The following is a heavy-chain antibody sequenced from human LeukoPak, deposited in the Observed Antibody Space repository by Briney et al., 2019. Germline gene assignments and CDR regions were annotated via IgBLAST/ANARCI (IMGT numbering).Heavy chain of an antibody. V-gene: IGHV3-23*01. CDR3: VRDRGFYDTSPPD. Sequence: TGGSLRLSCAASGFTFTTYWMHWVRQAPGKGLEWVSSIRQSGDITYYADSVEGRFTISRDNSKNTLSLQMNSLSREDTAIYYCVRDRGFYDTSPPDWGQGTLVTVSS. CDR2: IRQSGDIT. D-gene: IGHD3-22*01. CDR1: GFTFTTYW. J-gene: IGHJ4*02.